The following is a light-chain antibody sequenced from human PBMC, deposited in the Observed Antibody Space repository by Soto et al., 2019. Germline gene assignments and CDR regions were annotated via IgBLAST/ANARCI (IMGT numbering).Light chain of an antibody. V-gene: IGLV8-61*01. J-gene: IGLJ2*01. CDR1: SGSVSASYY. CDR3: VLYMGSGISV. CDR2: STH. Sequence: QTVVTQEPSLSVSPGGTVTLTCALSSGSVSASYYPSWYQQTPGQAPRTLISSTHTRSSGVPDRFSGSILGNKAALTITGAQADDESDYYCVLYMGSGISVFGGGTKLTV.